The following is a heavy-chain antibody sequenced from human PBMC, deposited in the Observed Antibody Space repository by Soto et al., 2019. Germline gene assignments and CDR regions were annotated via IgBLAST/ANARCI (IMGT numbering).Heavy chain of an antibody. J-gene: IGHJ5*02. CDR1: GGTFSSYA. Sequence: QVQLVQSGAEVKKPGSSVKVSCKASGGTFSSYAISWVRQAPGQGLEWMGGIIPIFGTANYAQKFQGRVTITADESTSTAYIELSSLRPEATSVYYCARVLGIAKLGRLDPWGQGTLVTVSS. V-gene: IGHV1-69*01. CDR2: IIPIFGTA. D-gene: IGHD6-13*01. CDR3: ARVLGIAKLGRLDP.